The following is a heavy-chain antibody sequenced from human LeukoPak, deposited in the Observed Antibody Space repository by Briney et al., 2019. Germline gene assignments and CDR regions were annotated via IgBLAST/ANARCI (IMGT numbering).Heavy chain of an antibody. J-gene: IGHJ3*02. CDR1: GFTFSRYW. V-gene: IGHV3-48*01. Sequence: GGSLRLSCVASGFTFSRYWMSWVRQAPGKGLEWVSYISRSSSIIYYADSVKGRFTISRDNAKNSLFLQMNSLRAEDTAVYYCARAKRNGFDIWGQGTMVTVSS. CDR3: ARAKRNGFDI. CDR2: ISRSSSII.